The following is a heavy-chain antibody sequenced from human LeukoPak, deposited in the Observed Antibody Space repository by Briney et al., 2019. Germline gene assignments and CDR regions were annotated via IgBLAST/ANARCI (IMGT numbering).Heavy chain of an antibody. CDR2: ISAYNGNT. CDR3: ARGQYFDF. J-gene: IGHJ4*02. CDR1: GYAFTSYS. V-gene: IGHV1-18*01. Sequence: ASVKVSCKASGYAFTSYSISWVRQAPGQGLEWMGWISAYNGNTDSAQKLQGRFTMTTDTSTSTAYMELRSLRSDDTAVYYCARGQYFDFWGQGTLVTVSS.